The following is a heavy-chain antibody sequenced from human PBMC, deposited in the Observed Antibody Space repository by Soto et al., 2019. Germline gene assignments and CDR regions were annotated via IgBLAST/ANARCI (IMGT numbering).Heavy chain of an antibody. V-gene: IGHV3-9*01. J-gene: IGHJ6*02. CDR3: AASRAYDSSDYSGYDYGMDV. Sequence: EVQLVESGGDLVQPGRSLRLSCAASGFTFDDYAMHWVRQVPGKGLKWVSGLSWNGVTIGYAASVKGRFTISRDNAKKSLSLQMNGLRPDATALYYCAASRAYDSSDYSGYDYGMDVWGLGTTVTVSS. D-gene: IGHD3-22*01. CDR2: LSWNGVTI. CDR1: GFTFDDYA.